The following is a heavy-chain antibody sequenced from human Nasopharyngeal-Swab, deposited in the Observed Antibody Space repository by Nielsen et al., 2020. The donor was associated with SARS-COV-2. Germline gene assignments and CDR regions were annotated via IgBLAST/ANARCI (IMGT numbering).Heavy chain of an antibody. CDR1: GFTFSTYA. D-gene: IGHD3-10*01. CDR3: ARDLARGVGWYFDL. CDR2: MSSDGSYR. Sequence: GGSLRLSCAASGFTFSTYAMTWVRQAPGKGLDWVAVMSSDGSYRHYADSVKGRFTISRDNSKNTLYLQMNSLRAEDTAVYYCARDLARGVGWYFDLWGRGTLVTVSS. V-gene: IGHV3-30*03. J-gene: IGHJ2*01.